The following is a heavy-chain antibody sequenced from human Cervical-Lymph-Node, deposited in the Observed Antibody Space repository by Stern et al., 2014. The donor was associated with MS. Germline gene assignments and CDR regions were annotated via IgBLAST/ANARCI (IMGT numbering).Heavy chain of an antibody. J-gene: IGHJ4*02. CDR1: GFSISNGSMG. D-gene: IGHD1-1*01. V-gene: IGHV2-26*01. CDR3: ARIRTTTRWYRCLDY. CDR2: LFANCEK. Sequence: QITLKESGPVLVKPTETLTLTCTVSGFSISNGSMGVTWIRQAPGKALESVANLFANCEKTYSPSLRSRPSIPKAISHTHVVLYMINVDPVDTATYYCARIRTTTRWYRCLDYWGQGTLVTVSS.